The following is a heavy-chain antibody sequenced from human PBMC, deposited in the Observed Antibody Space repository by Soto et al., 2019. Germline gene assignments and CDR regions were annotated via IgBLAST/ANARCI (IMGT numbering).Heavy chain of an antibody. CDR1: GFAFSSFW. CDR2: IKQDGSEK. J-gene: IGHJ4*02. Sequence: GGSLRLSCAASGFAFSSFWMTWVRQAPGKGLEWVANIKQDGSEKYYVDSVKGRFTISRDNARNSLFLEMKSLRSEDTAVYSCVRDRSGSYLEGFDYWGQGTLVTVSS. CDR3: VRDRSGSYLEGFDY. V-gene: IGHV3-7*01. D-gene: IGHD1-26*01.